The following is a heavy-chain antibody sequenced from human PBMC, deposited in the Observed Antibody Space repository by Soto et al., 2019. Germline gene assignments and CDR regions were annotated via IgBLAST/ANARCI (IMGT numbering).Heavy chain of an antibody. D-gene: IGHD2-21*02. CDR1: GFTFGNYA. V-gene: IGHV3-23*01. J-gene: IGHJ6*02. CDR3: AKEQGVATVNYGMDV. CDR2: ISGSGDTT. Sequence: EVQLLESGGGLVQPGGSLRLSCAASGFTFGNYAMSWVRQAPGVGLEWVSVISGSGDTTRYADSVKGRFTIARDNSKNTLYLQMNSLRVEDTAVYYCAKEQGVATVNYGMDVWGQGTTVTVSS.